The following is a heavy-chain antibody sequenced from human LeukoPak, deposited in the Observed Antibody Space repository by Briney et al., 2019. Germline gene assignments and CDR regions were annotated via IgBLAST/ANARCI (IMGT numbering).Heavy chain of an antibody. CDR3: ASGDYGDYAIY. D-gene: IGHD4-17*01. J-gene: IGHJ4*02. CDR1: GFTFSNYA. CDR2: ISGSASST. Sequence: GSLRLSCAASGFTFSNYAMSWVRQAPGKGLEWVSAISGSASSTYHADSVKGRFTISRDNSKNTLYLQMNSLRAEDTAVYYCASGDYGDYAIYWGQGTLVTVSS. V-gene: IGHV3-23*01.